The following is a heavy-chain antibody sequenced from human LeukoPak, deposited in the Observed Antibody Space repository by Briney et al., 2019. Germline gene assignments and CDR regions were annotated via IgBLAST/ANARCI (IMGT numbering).Heavy chain of an antibody. CDR3: ARGRYCGSASCPFFDY. CDR2: IKQDGSGE. D-gene: IGHD2-2*01. CDR1: AFTFSTYW. V-gene: IGHV3-7*04. J-gene: IGHJ4*02. Sequence: GRSLRPSCAASAFTFSTYWMSWVRQAPGKGLEWVANIKQDGSGEYYVDSVKGRFTISRDNAKNSLYLQMISLRAEDTAVYYCARGRYCGSASCPFFDYWGQGTLVTVSS.